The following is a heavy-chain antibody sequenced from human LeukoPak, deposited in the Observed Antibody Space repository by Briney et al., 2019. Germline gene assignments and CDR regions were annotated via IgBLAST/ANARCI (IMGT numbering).Heavy chain of an antibody. D-gene: IGHD6-13*01. CDR2: INPIFGTA. CDR1: GGTFSSYA. J-gene: IGHJ4*02. Sequence: ASVTVSCKASGGTFSSYAISWVRQAPGQGLEWMGGINPIFGTANYAQKFQGRVTITTDESTSTAYMELSSLRSEDTAVYYCARGTKAAGSDYWGQGTLVTVSS. V-gene: IGHV1-69*05. CDR3: ARGTKAAGSDY.